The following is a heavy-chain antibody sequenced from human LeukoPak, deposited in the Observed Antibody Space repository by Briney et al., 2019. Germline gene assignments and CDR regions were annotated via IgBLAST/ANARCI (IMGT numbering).Heavy chain of an antibody. CDR2: ISAYNGNT. V-gene: IGHV1-18*01. D-gene: IGHD1-26*01. J-gene: IGHJ4*02. CDR3: ARARIQGATNRYFDY. CDR1: GYTFTSYG. Sequence: ASVKVSCKASGYTFTSYGISWVRQAPGQGLEWMGWISAYNGNTNYAQKLQGRDTMTTDTSTSTAYMELRSLRSDDTAVYYCARARIQGATNRYFDYWGQGTLVTVSS.